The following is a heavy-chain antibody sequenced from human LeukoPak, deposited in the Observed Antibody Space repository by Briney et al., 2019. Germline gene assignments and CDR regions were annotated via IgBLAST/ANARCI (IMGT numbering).Heavy chain of an antibody. Sequence: GGSLRLSCAASGFTFSSYAMSWVRQAPGKGLEWVSAISGSGGSTYYADSVKGRFTISRDNSKNTLYLQMNSLRAEDTAVYYCAKDLYTSYCGGDCYSEMFDYWGQGTLVTVSP. V-gene: IGHV3-23*01. CDR1: GFTFSSYA. CDR3: AKDLYTSYCGGDCYSEMFDY. CDR2: ISGSGGST. D-gene: IGHD2-21*02. J-gene: IGHJ4*02.